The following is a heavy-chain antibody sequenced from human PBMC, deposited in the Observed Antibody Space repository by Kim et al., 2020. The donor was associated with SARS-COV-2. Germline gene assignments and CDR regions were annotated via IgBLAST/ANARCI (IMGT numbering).Heavy chain of an antibody. CDR3: ARDVTSQLGGLGGAFDY. V-gene: IGHV3-11*01. Sequence: GGSLRLSCAISGFTFNDFYMSWIRQAPGKGLEWISYISNTGTTIYYADSVKGRFTISRDIARNTLSLQMNSLRVDDTAVYYCARDVTSQLGGLGGAFDYWGQGTVVTVS. D-gene: IGHD6-6*01. CDR1: GFTFNDFY. J-gene: IGHJ4*02. CDR2: ISNTGTTI.